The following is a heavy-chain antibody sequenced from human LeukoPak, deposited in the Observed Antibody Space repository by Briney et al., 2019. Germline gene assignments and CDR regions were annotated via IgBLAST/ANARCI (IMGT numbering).Heavy chain of an antibody. V-gene: IGHV4-4*02. D-gene: IGHD3-16*01. J-gene: IGHJ4*02. CDR2: IYHSGST. Sequence: GSLRLSCAASGFTFSSYAMSWVRQPPGKGLEWIGEIYHSGSTNYNPSLKSRVTISVDKSKNQFSLKLSSVTAADTAVYYCARVGVGFDYWGQGTLVTVSS. CDR1: GFTFSSYAM. CDR3: ARVGVGFDY.